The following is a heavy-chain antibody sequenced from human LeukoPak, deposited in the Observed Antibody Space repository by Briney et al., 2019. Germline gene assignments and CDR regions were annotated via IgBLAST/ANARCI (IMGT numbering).Heavy chain of an antibody. Sequence: SETLSLTCAVYVASFSGYYSSWIRPPPEKGLEWIGEINHSGSTNYNPSLKGRVTISVDTSRNQFSLKLSSVTAAETAVYYCARLAYSSSWYPEYCFDYWGQGTLVTVSS. CDR2: INHSGST. CDR1: VASFSGYY. J-gene: IGHJ4*02. CDR3: ARLAYSSSWYPEYCFDY. D-gene: IGHD6-13*01. V-gene: IGHV4-34*01.